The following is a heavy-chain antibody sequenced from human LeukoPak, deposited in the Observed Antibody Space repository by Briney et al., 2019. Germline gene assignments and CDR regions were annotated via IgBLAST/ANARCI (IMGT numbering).Heavy chain of an antibody. D-gene: IGHD3-10*01. CDR2: IYTSGST. J-gene: IGHJ5*02. CDR1: SGSISSYY. Sequence: SETLSLTCTVSSGSISSYYWSWIRQPAGKGLEWIGRIYTSGSTNYNPSLKSRVTMSVDTSKNQFSLKLSSVTAADTAVYYCARDFKRKEWFGDRNWFDPWGQGTLVTVSS. V-gene: IGHV4-4*07. CDR3: ARDFKRKEWFGDRNWFDP.